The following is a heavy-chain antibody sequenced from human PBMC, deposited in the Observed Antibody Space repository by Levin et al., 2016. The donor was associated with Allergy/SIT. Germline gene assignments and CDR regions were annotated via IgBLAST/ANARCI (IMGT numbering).Heavy chain of an antibody. CDR3: AKDVSIQVWFNWFDP. V-gene: IGHV3-23*01. CDR1: GFTFSNYG. J-gene: IGHJ5*02. Sequence: GESLKISCGVFGFTFSNYGMSWVRQAPGKGLEWVSSISGSGGSTYYADSVKGRFTISRDNSKNTLYLQMNTLRAEDTAIYYCAKDVSIQVWFNWFDPWGQGTLVTVSS. D-gene: IGHD5-18*01. CDR2: ISGSGGST.